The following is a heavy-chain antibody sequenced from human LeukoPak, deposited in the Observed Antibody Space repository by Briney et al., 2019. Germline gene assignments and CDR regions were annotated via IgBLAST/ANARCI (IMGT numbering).Heavy chain of an antibody. CDR2: ISSSSSYI. J-gene: IGHJ4*02. CDR3: AEGRY. CDR1: GFTFSSYS. V-gene: IGHV3-21*01. Sequence: GGSLRLSCAASGFTFSSYSMNWVRQAPGKGLEWVSSISSSSSYIYYAGSVKGRFTISGDNAKNSLYLQMNSLRAEDTAVYYCAEGRYWGQGTLVTVSP.